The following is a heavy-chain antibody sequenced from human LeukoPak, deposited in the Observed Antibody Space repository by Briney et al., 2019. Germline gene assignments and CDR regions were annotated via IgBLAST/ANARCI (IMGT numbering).Heavy chain of an antibody. V-gene: IGHV3-64*02. D-gene: IGHD1-26*01. CDR1: GFSFRKYA. CDR2: INTDGWIT. Sequence: GGSLRLSCVVSGFSFRKYAILWVRQAPGKGLEYVSVINTDGWITYYADSVKGRFTISRDNSKNTVYLQMGSLRGEDMAVYYCTRDGGSFCDFDYWGQGALVTVSS. CDR3: TRDGGSFCDFDY. J-gene: IGHJ4*02.